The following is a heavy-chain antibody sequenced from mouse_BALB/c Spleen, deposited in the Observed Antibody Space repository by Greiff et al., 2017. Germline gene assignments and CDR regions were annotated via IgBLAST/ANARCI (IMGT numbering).Heavy chain of an antibody. V-gene: IGHV1S81*02. D-gene: IGHD2-4*01. J-gene: IGHJ4*01. CDR3: TRYDYYYAMDY. CDR1: GYTFTSYY. Sequence: VQVVESGAELVKPGASVKLSCKASGYTFTSYYMYWVKQRPGQGLEWIGEINPSNGGTNFNEKFKSKATLTVDKSSSTAYMQLSSLTSEDSAVYYCTRYDYYYAMDYWGQGTSVTVST. CDR2: INPSNGGT.